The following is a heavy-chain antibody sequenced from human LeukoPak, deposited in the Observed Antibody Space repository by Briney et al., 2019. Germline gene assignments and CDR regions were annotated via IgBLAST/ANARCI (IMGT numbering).Heavy chain of an antibody. D-gene: IGHD2-15*01. J-gene: IGHJ4*02. V-gene: IGHV3-33*06. CDR2: IWYDGSNK. Sequence: PGGSLRFSCAASGFTFSSYGMHWVRQAPGKGLEWVAVIWYDGSNKYYADSVKGRFTISRDNSKNTLYLQMNSLRAEDTALHYCAKGISRYCSGGTCYFDYWGQGTLVTVSS. CDR1: GFTFSSYG. CDR3: AKGISRYCSGGTCYFDY.